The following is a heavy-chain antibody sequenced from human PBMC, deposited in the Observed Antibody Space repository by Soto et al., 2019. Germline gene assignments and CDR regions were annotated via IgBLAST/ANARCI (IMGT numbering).Heavy chain of an antibody. CDR2: INWNGDST. D-gene: IGHD3-9*01. Sequence: GGSLSLSCEASGFSFDIYDMSWVRQGPGKGLEWVSGINWNGDSTGYADSVKGRFTISRDNAKKLLYLEMNSLRAEDTALYYCARGIGSDWSSWFDPWGQGTPVTVSS. J-gene: IGHJ5*02. V-gene: IGHV3-20*04. CDR1: GFSFDIYD. CDR3: ARGIGSDWSSWFDP.